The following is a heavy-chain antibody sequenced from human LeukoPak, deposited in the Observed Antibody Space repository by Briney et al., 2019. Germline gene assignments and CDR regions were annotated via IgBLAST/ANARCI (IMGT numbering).Heavy chain of an antibody. D-gene: IGHD6-13*01. J-gene: IGHJ4*02. Sequence: SETLALTCTVSGGSKRSYYWSWIRQPPGKGLEWIGYSYYSGSTSYNPSLKSRVTISVDTSKNQFSLILSSVTAADTAVYYCARQSYSSSWLLDYWGQGTLVTVSS. CDR3: ARQSYSSSWLLDY. CDR2: SYYSGST. V-gene: IGHV4-59*08. CDR1: GGSKRSYY.